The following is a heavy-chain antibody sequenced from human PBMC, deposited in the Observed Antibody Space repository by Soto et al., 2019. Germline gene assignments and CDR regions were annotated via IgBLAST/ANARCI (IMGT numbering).Heavy chain of an antibody. J-gene: IGHJ6*02. CDR3: ARDFVGVATSYYYYYGMDV. CDR2: INPNSGGT. Sequence: ASVKVSCKASGYTFTGYYMHWVRQAPGQGLEWMGWINPNSGGTNYAQKFQGWVTMTRDTSISTAYMELSRLRSDDTAVYYCARDFVGVATSYYYYYGMDVCGQGTTVTVSS. V-gene: IGHV1-2*04. D-gene: IGHD5-12*01. CDR1: GYTFTGYY.